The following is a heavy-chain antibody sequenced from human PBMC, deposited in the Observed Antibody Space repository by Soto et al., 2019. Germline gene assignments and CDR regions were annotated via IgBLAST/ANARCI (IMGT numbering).Heavy chain of an antibody. CDR3: ASYRYYVFCSGYYPHGATYHGMYV. CDR2: IYSGGST. CDR1: GFTVSSNY. D-gene: IGHD3-3*01. V-gene: IGHV3-66*01. Sequence: GGSLRLSCAASGFTVSSNYMSWVRQAPGKGLEWVSVIYSGGSTYYADSMKGRLTISRDDSKNTLYLQINSLRAEDMDVCYRASYRYYVFCSGYYPHGATYHGMYVWGQGTPVTVSS. J-gene: IGHJ6*02.